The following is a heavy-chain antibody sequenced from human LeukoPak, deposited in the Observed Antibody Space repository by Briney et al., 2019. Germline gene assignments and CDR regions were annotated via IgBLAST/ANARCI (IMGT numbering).Heavy chain of an antibody. CDR3: ARGNIVVVPAASYYFDY. CDR2: INHNGNVN. J-gene: IGHJ4*02. Sequence: GGSLRLSCAASGFTFSSYWMNWARQAPGKGLEWVASINHNGNVNYYVDSVKGRFTISRDNAKNSLYLQMNSLRAEDTAVYYCARGNIVVVPAASYYFDYWGQGTLVTVSS. D-gene: IGHD2-2*01. CDR1: GFTFSSYW. V-gene: IGHV3-7*01.